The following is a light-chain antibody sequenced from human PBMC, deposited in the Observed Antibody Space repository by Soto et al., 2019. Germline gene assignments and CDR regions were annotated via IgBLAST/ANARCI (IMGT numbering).Light chain of an antibody. Sequence: EIVMTQSPATLSVSPGERATLSCRASQSVSSNLAWYQQKPGQAPRLLIYGASTSDTGIPARFSGSGSGTEFTLTISSLQSEDFAVYYCQQYNNWLITFGQGTRLEIK. CDR1: QSVSSN. J-gene: IGKJ5*01. V-gene: IGKV3-15*01. CDR2: GAS. CDR3: QQYNNWLIT.